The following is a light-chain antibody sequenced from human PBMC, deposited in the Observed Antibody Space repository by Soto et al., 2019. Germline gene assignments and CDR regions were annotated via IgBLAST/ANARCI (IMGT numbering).Light chain of an antibody. V-gene: IGLV2-8*01. CDR1: NSHVFGYNY. CDR2: DVT. Sequence: QSLFAQPASACGSPGPLVTIPRTGTNSHVFGYNYVSWYEQNACKAPKVSIYDVTKRPSGVPDRFCSSKPGRAASLTFSGLQAEDEADYCCISYAVTNIFVFGTGPKVNV. CDR3: ISYAVTNIFV. J-gene: IGLJ1*01.